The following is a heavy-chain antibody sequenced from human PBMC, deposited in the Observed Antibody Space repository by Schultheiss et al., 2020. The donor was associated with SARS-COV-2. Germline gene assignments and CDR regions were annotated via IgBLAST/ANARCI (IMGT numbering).Heavy chain of an antibody. D-gene: IGHD3-22*01. CDR3: AKGAPHDSSGSTPTPFDY. Sequence: SVKVSCKASGGTFSSYAISWVRQAPGQGLEWMGRIIPIFGIANYAQKFQGRVTITADKSTSTAYMELSSLRSDDTAVYYCAKGAPHDSSGSTPTPFDYWGQGTLVTVSS. J-gene: IGHJ4*02. CDR1: GGTFSSYA. CDR2: IIPIFGIA. V-gene: IGHV1-69*04.